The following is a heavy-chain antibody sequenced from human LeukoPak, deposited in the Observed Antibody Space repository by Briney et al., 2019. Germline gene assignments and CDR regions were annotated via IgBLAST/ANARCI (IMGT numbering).Heavy chain of an antibody. D-gene: IGHD6-13*01. J-gene: IGHJ6*03. CDR3: ARHPRGGSSWYAVVHVYYYYYMDV. CDR1: GGSFSGYY. Sequence: SETLSLTCAVYGGSFSGYYWSWIRQPPGKGLEWIGEINHSGSTNYNPSLKSRVTISVDTSKSQFSLKLSSVTAAATAVYYCARHPRGGSSWYAVVHVYYYYYMDVWGKGTTVTISS. CDR2: INHSGST. V-gene: IGHV4-34*01.